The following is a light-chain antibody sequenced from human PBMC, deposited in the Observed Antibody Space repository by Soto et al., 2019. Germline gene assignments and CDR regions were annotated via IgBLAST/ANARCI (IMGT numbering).Light chain of an antibody. V-gene: IGKV1-12*01. J-gene: IGKJ3*01. CDR3: QQAFSFPFT. Sequence: DIQMTQSPSSVSAYVGDRVTITSRASQDIRDWIAWYQQKPGKAPKLLISAASSLQSGVPSRFSGSGSGTDFSLTISSLQSEDFATYYCQQAFSFPFTFGPGTKVDIK. CDR2: AAS. CDR1: QDIRDW.